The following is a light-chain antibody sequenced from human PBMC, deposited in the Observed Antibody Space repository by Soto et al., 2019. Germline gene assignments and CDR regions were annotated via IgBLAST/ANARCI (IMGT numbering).Light chain of an antibody. Sequence: QSVLTQPPSVSGTPGQRVTISCSGSSSNIGGNTVNWYQQLPGTAPKLLIYSTNRRPSGVPDRFSGSKSGTSASLAISGLQSEDEADYYCAAWDDSLNGVFGGGTKLTVL. J-gene: IGLJ3*02. CDR3: AAWDDSLNGV. V-gene: IGLV1-44*01. CDR2: STN. CDR1: SSNIGGNT.